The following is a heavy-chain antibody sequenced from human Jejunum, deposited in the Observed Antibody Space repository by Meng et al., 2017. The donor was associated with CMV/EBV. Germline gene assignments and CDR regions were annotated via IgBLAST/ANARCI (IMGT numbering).Heavy chain of an antibody. CDR1: GFTFNDYS. V-gene: IGHV3-11*06. CDR3: ARDVYYGDYDSRSFEY. CDR2: INSDSSYR. D-gene: IGHD4-17*01. J-gene: IGHJ4*02. Sequence: QVQLVGSGGGLVKPAGSLRVSCAASGFTFNDYSMSWIRQAPGKGLEWVSYINSDSSYRNYADSVKGRFIISRDNAESSLSLLMNTLRAEDTAVYYCARDVYYGDYDSRSFEYWGQGTLVTVSS.